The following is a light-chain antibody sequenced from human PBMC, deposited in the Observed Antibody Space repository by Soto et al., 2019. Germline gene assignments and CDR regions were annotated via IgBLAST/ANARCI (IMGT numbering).Light chain of an antibody. J-gene: IGKJ5*01. CDR1: QSVSSN. Sequence: EIVLTQSPGTLSLSPGERATLSCRASQSVSSNLAWYQQKPGQAPRLLIYGASTRATGIPARFTGSGSGTDLTLTISSLEPEDFAVYYCEQYGSSPPSITFGQGTRLEIK. CDR3: EQYGSSPPSIT. CDR2: GAS. V-gene: IGKV3-20*01.